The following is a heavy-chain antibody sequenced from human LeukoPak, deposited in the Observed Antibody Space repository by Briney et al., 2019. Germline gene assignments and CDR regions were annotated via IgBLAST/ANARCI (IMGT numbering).Heavy chain of an antibody. CDR3: ATALDLDFDL. CDR2: IYYSGST. J-gene: IGHJ2*01. V-gene: IGHV4-59*01. D-gene: IGHD3-3*01. CDR1: GGSISSYY. Sequence: SETLSLTCTVSGGSISSYYWSWIRQPPGKGLEWIGDIYYSGSTNYNPSLKSRVTISVDTSKNQFSLKLRSVPAAHTAVYYCATALDLDFDLWGRGTLVTVSS.